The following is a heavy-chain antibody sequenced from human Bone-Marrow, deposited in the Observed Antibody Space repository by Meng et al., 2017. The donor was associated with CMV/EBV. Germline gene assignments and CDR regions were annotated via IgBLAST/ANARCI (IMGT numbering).Heavy chain of an antibody. CDR3: AKSKVATIGRFDY. V-gene: IGHV3-23*01. CDR2: ISGSGGST. Sequence: SSSGFPFSSYAMSWVRQAPGKGLEWVSAISGSGGSTYYADSVKGRFTISRDNSKNTLYLQMNSLRAEDTAVYYCAKSKVATIGRFDYWGQGTLVTVSS. J-gene: IGHJ4*02. D-gene: IGHD5-24*01. CDR1: GFPFSSYA.